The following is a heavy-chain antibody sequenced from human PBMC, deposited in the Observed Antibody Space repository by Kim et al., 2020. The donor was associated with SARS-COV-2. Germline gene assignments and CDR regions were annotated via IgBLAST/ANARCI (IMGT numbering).Heavy chain of an antibody. CDR1: GGSISSYY. CDR3: ARWGLYCSGGSCRDY. Sequence: SETLSLTCTVSGGSISSYYWSWIRQPPGKGLEWVGYIYYSGSTNYNPSPVSRVTISVDTSKNQFSLKLSSVTAADTAVYYCARWGLYCSGGSCRDYWGQGTLVTVSS. V-gene: IGHV4-59*01. D-gene: IGHD2-15*01. J-gene: IGHJ4*02. CDR2: IYYSGST.